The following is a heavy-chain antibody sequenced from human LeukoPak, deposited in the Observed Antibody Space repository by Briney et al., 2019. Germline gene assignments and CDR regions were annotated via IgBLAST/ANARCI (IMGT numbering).Heavy chain of an antibody. J-gene: IGHJ4*02. CDR3: ARFLGFRGGGTHYFDY. CDR2: ISRNDETI. Sequence: GGSLTLSCAASGFDFSDYYMAWVRQAPGKGPEWVSSISRNDETIYYTDSVKDRFTITRDNAKNSLYLQIDSLRVEDTAVYFCARFLGFRGGGTHYFDYWGQGTPVTVSS. D-gene: IGHD1-1*01. V-gene: IGHV3-11*01. CDR1: GFDFSDYY.